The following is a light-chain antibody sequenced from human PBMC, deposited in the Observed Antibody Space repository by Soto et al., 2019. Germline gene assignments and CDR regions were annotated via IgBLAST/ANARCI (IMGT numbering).Light chain of an antibody. J-gene: IGKJ2*01. CDR1: QSVSSSY. CDR3: QQYGSSPPYT. V-gene: IGKV3-20*01. CDR2: GAS. Sequence: EIVLTQSPGTLSLSPGERATLSCRASQSVSSSYLAWYQQKPGHAPRLLIYGASSRSTGIPVRFSGSGSGTDSTLTISSPEPEDFAVYYCQQYGSSPPYTFGQGTKLEIK.